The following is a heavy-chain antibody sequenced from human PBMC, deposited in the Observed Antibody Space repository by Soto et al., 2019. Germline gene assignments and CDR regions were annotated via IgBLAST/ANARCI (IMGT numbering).Heavy chain of an antibody. Sequence: GGSLRLSCTVSGFAFSNYGINWVRQAPGKGLEWVSSISKSDYTYYSDSVKGRFTISRDNAKNSVSLQMNTLRVEDTAVYYCAREDSIVIPAVSDFWGQGTLVTVS. CDR2: ISKSDYT. CDR3: AREDSIVIPAVSDF. CDR1: GFAFSNYG. V-gene: IGHV3-21*01. J-gene: IGHJ4*02. D-gene: IGHD2-2*01.